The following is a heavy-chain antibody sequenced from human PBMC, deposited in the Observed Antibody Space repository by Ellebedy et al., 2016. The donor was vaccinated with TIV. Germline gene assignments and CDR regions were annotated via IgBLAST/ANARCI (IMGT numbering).Heavy chain of an antibody. CDR3: ARAPAGTQQSPLDY. CDR1: GGSINPYY. D-gene: IGHD6-13*01. V-gene: IGHV4-4*07. Sequence: MPSETLSLTCSIAGGSINPYYWAWIRQPPGKGLEWIGLIHHLWRTNYNHSLKSRVTISLDTSETQFSLELTSMTAADTAVYYCARAPAGTQQSPLDYWGQGTLVTVSS. CDR2: IHHLWRT. J-gene: IGHJ4*02.